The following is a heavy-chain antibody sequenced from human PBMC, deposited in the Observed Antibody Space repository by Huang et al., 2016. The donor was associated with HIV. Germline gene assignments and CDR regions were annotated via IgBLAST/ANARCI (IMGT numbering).Heavy chain of an antibody. CDR1: GGTFRSYA. CDR3: ARTAYSYGFRQGYNWFDP. D-gene: IGHD5-18*01. Sequence: QVLLVQSGAEVRKPGSSVKVSCTAFGGTFRSYAISWVRQAPGQGLAWTGGTIPIFGTANYTQKVQGRVTITVDEATNTGYMELTRLTSEDTAVYYCARTAYSYGFRQGYNWFDPWGQGTPVTVSS. CDR2: TIPIFGTA. V-gene: IGHV1-69*13. J-gene: IGHJ5*02.